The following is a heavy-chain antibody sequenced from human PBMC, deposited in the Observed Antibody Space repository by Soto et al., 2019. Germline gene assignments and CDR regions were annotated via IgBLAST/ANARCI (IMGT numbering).Heavy chain of an antibody. CDR2: IYYSGST. CDR3: ARVKFRLPFWFDP. J-gene: IGHJ5*02. Sequence: SETLALTCTVSGCSISSYYWSWIRQPPGKGLEWIGYIYYSGSTNYNPSLKSRVTISVDTSKNQFSLKLSSVTAADTAVYYCARVKFRLPFWFDPWGQGTLVTVSS. V-gene: IGHV4-59*01. D-gene: IGHD2-15*01. CDR1: GCSISSYY.